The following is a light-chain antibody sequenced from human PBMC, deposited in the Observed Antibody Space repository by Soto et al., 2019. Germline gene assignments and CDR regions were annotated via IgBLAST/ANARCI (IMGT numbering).Light chain of an antibody. V-gene: IGLV2-14*01. CDR3: NSYTSRSSTTYV. CDR1: SSDVGGYNY. Sequence: QAVLTQPASVSGSPGQSITISCTGTSSDVGGYNYVSWYQQHPGKAPKLMIYDVSNRPSGVSNRFSGSKSGNTASLTISGLQVEDEADYYCNSYTSRSSTTYVFGTGTKLTVL. CDR2: DVS. J-gene: IGLJ1*01.